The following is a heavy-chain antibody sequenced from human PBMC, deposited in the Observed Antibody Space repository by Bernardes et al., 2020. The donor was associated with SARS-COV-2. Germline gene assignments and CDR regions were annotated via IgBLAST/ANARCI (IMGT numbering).Heavy chain of an antibody. CDR2: ISGDGGST. Sequence: SLQPSCAASGFTFDDYAMHWVRQDPGQGLAWVSLISGDGGSTYYADSVKGRFTISRDNSKNSLYLQMNSLRTEDTALYYCAKGGAYSGYDWDYYYYGMDVWGQGTTVTVSS. CDR3: AKGGAYSGYDWDYYYYGMDV. D-gene: IGHD5-12*01. V-gene: IGHV3-43*02. CDR1: GFTFDDYA. J-gene: IGHJ6*02.